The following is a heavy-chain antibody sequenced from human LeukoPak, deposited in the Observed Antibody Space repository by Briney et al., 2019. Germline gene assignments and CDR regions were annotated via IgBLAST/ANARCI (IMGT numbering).Heavy chain of an antibody. Sequence: SETLSLTCTVSGVSVTSHYWSWIRQPPGKGLEGGGNVYYNGDTSYHPSLRSRVTMSVDTTKNQFSLNLASVTAADTAVYYCAAKPVVPASQGHYFDRWGQGTLVTVSS. CDR3: AAKPVVPASQGHYFDR. V-gene: IGHV4-59*02. CDR2: VYYNGDT. CDR1: GVSVTSHY. D-gene: IGHD2-2*01. J-gene: IGHJ5*02.